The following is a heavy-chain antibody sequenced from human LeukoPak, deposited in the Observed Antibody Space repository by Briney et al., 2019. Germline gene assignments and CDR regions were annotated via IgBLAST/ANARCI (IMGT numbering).Heavy chain of an antibody. J-gene: IGHJ4*02. V-gene: IGHV1-2*02. CDR1: GYTFTGYY. CDR2: INPNSGGT. D-gene: IGHD6-13*01. Sequence: ASVKVSCKASGYTFTGYYMHWVRQAPGQGLEWMGWINPNSGGTNYAQKFQGRVTMTRDTSISTAYMELSSLKASDTAMYYCARPGAAGTLPFDYWGQGTLVTVSS. CDR3: ARPGAAGTLPFDY.